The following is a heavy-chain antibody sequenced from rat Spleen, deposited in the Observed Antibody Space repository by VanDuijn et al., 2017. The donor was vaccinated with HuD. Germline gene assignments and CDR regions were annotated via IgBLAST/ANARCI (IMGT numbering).Heavy chain of an antibody. Sequence: EVQLVESGGGLVQPGRSLKLSCAASGFTFSNYGMAWVRQTPTKGLEWVASIRTGGGNTYYRDSVKGRFTVSRDNAKNTHYLQMDSLRSEDTATYYCARGEQGHGYWYLDFWGPGTMVTVSS. CDR1: GFTFSNYG. D-gene: IGHD1-1*01. J-gene: IGHJ1*01. CDR2: IRTGGGNT. CDR3: ARGEQGHGYWYLDF. V-gene: IGHV5S14*01.